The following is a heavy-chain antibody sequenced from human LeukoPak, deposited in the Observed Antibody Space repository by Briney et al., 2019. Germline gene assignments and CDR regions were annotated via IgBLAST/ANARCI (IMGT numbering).Heavy chain of an antibody. Sequence: SETLSLTCTVSGDSISTYYWSWVRQPPGKGLEWIGYIYYSGSTNYNPSLKSRVTISVDTSKNQFSLKLSSVTAADTAVYYCASSGYSSSWYHASVWGQGTTVTVSS. CDR3: ASSGYSSSWYHASV. J-gene: IGHJ6*02. CDR2: IYYSGST. D-gene: IGHD6-13*01. V-gene: IGHV4-59*08. CDR1: GDSISTYY.